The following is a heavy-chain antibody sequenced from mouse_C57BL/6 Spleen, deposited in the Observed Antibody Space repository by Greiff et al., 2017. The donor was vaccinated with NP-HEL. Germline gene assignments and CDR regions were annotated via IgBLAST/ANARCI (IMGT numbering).Heavy chain of an antibody. CDR2: IDPDSGDT. V-gene: IGHV1-72*01. D-gene: IGHD1-1*01. CDR3: ARVCYYGGNKYFEV. J-gene: IGHJ1*03. Sequence: VQLQQPGAELVKPGASVKLSCKASGYTINSYWMHWVKQRPGQGLEWIGRIDPDSGDTNYTAKFKGKATLTEDTPSSTAYLQLSSLPSEDSAVYACARVCYYGGNKYFEVWGTGTTVTVSS. CDR1: GYTINSYW.